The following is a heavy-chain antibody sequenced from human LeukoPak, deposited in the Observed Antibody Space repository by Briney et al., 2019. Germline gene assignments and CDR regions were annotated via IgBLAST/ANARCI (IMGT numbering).Heavy chain of an antibody. CDR2: IYYSGST. CDR3: ALGVVTASTWFDP. J-gene: IGHJ5*02. D-gene: IGHD3-3*01. V-gene: IGHV4-39*01. CDR1: GGSISSSSYY. Sequence: PSETLSLTCTVSGGSISSSSYYWGWIRQPPGKGLEWIGSIYYSGSTYYNPSLKSRVTISADTSKNQFSLKPSSVTAADTAVYYCALGVVTASTWFDPWGQGTLVTVSS.